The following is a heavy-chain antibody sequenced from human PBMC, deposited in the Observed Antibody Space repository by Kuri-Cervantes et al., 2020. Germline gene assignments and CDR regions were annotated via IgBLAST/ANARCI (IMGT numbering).Heavy chain of an antibody. V-gene: IGHV4-34*01. Sequence: SETLSLTCAVYGGSFSGYFWSWIRQPPGKGLDWIGEINHSGSTNYNPSLKSRVTISVDTSKNQFSLKLSSVTAADTAVYYCARGLCSSTSCYMDVWGKGTTVTVSS. CDR2: INHSGST. CDR3: ARGLCSSTSCYMDV. CDR1: GGSFSGYF. J-gene: IGHJ6*03. D-gene: IGHD2-2*01.